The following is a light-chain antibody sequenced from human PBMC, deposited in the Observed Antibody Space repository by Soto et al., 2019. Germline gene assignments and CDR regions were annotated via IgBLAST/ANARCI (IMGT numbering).Light chain of an antibody. J-gene: IGKJ1*01. V-gene: IGKV3-11*01. CDR3: QQHSHWPPWT. CDR1: QSISEF. Sequence: VVLTQSPATLSLSPGERATLSCRASQSISEFLAWYQQKPGQAPRLLIYDASNRATGTPARFSGSGSGTDFTLTISSLEAEDFALYYCQQHSHWPPWTFGQGTRVEIQ. CDR2: DAS.